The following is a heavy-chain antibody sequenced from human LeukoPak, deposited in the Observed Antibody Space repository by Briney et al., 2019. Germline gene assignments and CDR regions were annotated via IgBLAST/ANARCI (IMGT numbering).Heavy chain of an antibody. V-gene: IGHV1-2*02. D-gene: IGHD5-12*01. CDR3: ARVGNSGYDFGYFDY. Sequence: ASVKVSCKASGYTFTGYYMHWVRQAPGQGLEWMGWINPNSGGTNYAQKFQGRVTITADESTSTAYMELSSLRSEDTAVYYCARVGNSGYDFGYFDYWGQGTLVTVSS. J-gene: IGHJ4*02. CDR2: INPNSGGT. CDR1: GYTFTGYY.